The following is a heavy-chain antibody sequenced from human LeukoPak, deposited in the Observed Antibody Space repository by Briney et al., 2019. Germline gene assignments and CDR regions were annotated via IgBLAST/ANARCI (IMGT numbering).Heavy chain of an antibody. Sequence: SETLSLTCTVSGGSISSGGYYWSWIRQHPGKGLEWIGYIYYSGSTYYNPSLKSRVTISVDTSKNQFSLKLSSVTAADTAVYYCARTVVPAASSFWYFDLWGRGTLATVSS. J-gene: IGHJ2*01. CDR3: ARTVVPAASSFWYFDL. CDR2: IYYSGST. CDR1: GGSISSGGYY. V-gene: IGHV4-31*03. D-gene: IGHD2-2*01.